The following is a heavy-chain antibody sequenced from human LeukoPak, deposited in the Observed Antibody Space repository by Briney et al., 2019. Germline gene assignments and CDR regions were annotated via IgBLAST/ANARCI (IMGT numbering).Heavy chain of an antibody. CDR3: ARRGSSSWVYFDY. CDR1: GGSISSYY. Sequence: SETLSLTCTVCGGSISSYYWSWIRQPRGKGLEWIGYISYSGSTNYNPSLKSRVTISVDTSKNQFSLKLSSVTAADTAVYYCARRGSSSWVYFDYWGRGTLVTVSS. CDR2: ISYSGST. V-gene: IGHV4-59*08. J-gene: IGHJ4*02. D-gene: IGHD6-13*01.